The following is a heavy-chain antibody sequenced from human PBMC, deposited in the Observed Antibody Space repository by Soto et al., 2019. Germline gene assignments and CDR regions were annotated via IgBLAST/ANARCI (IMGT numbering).Heavy chain of an antibody. Sequence: QITLKESGPTLVKPTQTLTLTCTFSGFSLSTSGVGVGWIRQPPGKALEWLALIYWNDDTHYSPSMKSRLTITKDTSKNQVVLTVTNMDPVDTATYYCAHRPWRFVDLYYFDSWGQGTLVTVSS. CDR2: IYWNDDT. V-gene: IGHV2-5*01. J-gene: IGHJ4*02. CDR1: GFSLSTSGVG. CDR3: AHRPWRFVDLYYFDS. D-gene: IGHD3-3*01.